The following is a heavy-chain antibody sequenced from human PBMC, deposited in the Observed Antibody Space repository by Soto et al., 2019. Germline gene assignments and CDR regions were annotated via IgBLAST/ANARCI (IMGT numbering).Heavy chain of an antibody. CDR3: TTGQAGGRWYYYYYMDV. CDR1: GFTFSNAW. J-gene: IGHJ6*03. CDR2: IKSKTDGGTT. Sequence: GGSLRLSCAASGFTFSNAWMSWVRQAPGKGLEWVGRIKSKTDGGTTDYAAPVKGRFTISRDDSKNTLYLQMNSLKTEDTAVYYCTTGQAGGRWYYYYYMDVWGKGTTVTVSS. D-gene: IGHD6-19*01. V-gene: IGHV3-15*01.